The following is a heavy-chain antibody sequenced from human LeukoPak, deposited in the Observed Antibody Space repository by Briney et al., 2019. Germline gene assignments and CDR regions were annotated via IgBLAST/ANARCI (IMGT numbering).Heavy chain of an antibody. CDR1: GFTFSSYE. D-gene: IGHD5-18*01. V-gene: IGHV3-48*03. CDR3: ARGYSYVDY. CDR2: ISSSGSTI. Sequence: GGFLRLSCAAYGFTFSSYEMNWVRQAPGKGLEWVSYISSSGSTIYYADSVKGRFTISRDNAKNSLYLQMNSLRAEDTAVYYCARGYSYVDYWGQGTLVTVSS. J-gene: IGHJ4*02.